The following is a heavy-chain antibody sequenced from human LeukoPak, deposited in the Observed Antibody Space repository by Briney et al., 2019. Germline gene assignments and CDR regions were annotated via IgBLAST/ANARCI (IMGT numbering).Heavy chain of an antibody. CDR3: AKLRAVDTPPDAFDI. CDR1: GFTFNTYS. CDR2: IYSGASI. D-gene: IGHD6-19*01. J-gene: IGHJ3*02. Sequence: GGSLRLSCAASGFTFNTYSMNWVRQAPGKGLEWVSVIYSGASIYYADSVKGRFTVSRDNSKNTLYLQMHSLRAEDTAVYYCAKLRAVDTPPDAFDIWGQGTMVTVSS. V-gene: IGHV3-53*01.